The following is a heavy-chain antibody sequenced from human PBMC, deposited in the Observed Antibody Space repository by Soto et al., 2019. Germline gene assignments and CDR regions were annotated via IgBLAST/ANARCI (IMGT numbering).Heavy chain of an antibody. Sequence: GSLRLSCAASGFTFSSYAMSWVRQAPGKGLEWVSAISGSGGRTYYADSVKGRFTISRDNSKNTLYLQMNSLRAEDTAVYYCASLRVVVMYPDYWGQGTLVTVSS. CDR3: ASLRVVVMYPDY. D-gene: IGHD3-22*01. CDR2: ISGSGGRT. CDR1: GFTFSSYA. V-gene: IGHV3-23*01. J-gene: IGHJ4*02.